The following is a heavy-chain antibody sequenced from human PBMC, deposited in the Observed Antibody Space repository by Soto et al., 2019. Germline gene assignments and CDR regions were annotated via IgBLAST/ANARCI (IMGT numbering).Heavy chain of an antibody. V-gene: IGHV1-58*01. CDR3: AADGIAVAGSPFDY. D-gene: IGHD6-19*01. CDR2: IVVGSGNT. J-gene: IGHJ4*02. Sequence: SVKVSCKASGFTFTSSAVQWVRQARGQRLEWIGWIVVGSGNTNYAQKFQERVTITRDMSTSTAYMELSSLRSEDTAVYYCAADGIAVAGSPFDYWGQGTLVTVSS. CDR1: GFTFTSSA.